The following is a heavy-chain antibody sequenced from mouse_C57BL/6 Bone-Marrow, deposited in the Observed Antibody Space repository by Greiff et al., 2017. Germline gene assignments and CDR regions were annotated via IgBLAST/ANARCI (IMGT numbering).Heavy chain of an antibody. J-gene: IGHJ2*01. CDR2: IYTGSGNT. CDR1: GYTFTDYY. CDR3: AREWADDYGSSD. D-gene: IGHD1-1*01. V-gene: IGHV1-76*01. Sequence: QVQLQQSGAELVRPGASVKLSCKASGYTFTDYYINWVKQRPGQGLEWIARIYTGSGNTYYNEKFKGKATLTAKKSSSTAYMQLSSLTSEDSAVYFCAREWADDYGSSDWGQGTTLTVSS.